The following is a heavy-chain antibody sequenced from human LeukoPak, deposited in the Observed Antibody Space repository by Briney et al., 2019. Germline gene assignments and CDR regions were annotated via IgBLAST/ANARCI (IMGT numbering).Heavy chain of an antibody. CDR1: GFIFSSYA. V-gene: IGHV3-23*01. CDR3: AKSFSVRYSSGWYVAAYYFDY. J-gene: IGHJ4*02. CDR2: ISGSGGNT. D-gene: IGHD6-19*01. Sequence: GGSLRLSCAASGFIFSSYAMSWVRQAPGKGLEWISVISGSGGNTYYTDSVKGRFTISRDNSRNTLHLQMNSLRDEDTVVYYCAKSFSVRYSSGWYVAAYYFDYWGQGTLVTVSS.